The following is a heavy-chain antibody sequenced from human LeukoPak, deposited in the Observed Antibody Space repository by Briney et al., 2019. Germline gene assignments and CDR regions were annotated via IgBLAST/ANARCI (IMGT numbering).Heavy chain of an antibody. CDR3: ARPYSGYANDAFDI. Sequence: PGGSLRLSCAASGFTFSGYAMSWVRQAPGKGLEWVSGISWNSGSIGYADSVKGRFTISRDNAKNSLYLQMNSLRAEDTALYYCARPYSGYANDAFDIWGQGTMVTVSS. CDR2: ISWNSGSI. D-gene: IGHD5-12*01. V-gene: IGHV3-9*01. J-gene: IGHJ3*02. CDR1: GFTFSGYA.